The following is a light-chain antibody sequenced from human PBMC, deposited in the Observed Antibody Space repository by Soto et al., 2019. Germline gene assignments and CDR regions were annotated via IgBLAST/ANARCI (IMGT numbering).Light chain of an antibody. Sequence: EIVLTQSPGTLSLSPGERATLSCRASQSVSNSYIAWYQQKPGQAPRLLIYGASSRATGIPDRFSGSGSGTDFTLTISRLEPEDFAVYYCQQYGSSPWTISQGTKVEIK. CDR1: QSVSNSY. V-gene: IGKV3-20*01. CDR3: QQYGSSPWT. J-gene: IGKJ1*01. CDR2: GAS.